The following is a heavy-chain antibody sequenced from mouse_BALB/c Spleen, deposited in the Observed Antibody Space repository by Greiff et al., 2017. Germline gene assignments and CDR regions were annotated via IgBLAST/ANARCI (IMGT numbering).Heavy chain of an antibody. V-gene: IGHV5-4*02. J-gene: IGHJ4*01. D-gene: IGHD2-14*01. Sequence: DVKLVESGGGLVKPGGSLKLSCAASGFTFSDYYMYWVRQTPEKRLEWVATISDGGSYTYYPDSVKGRFTISRDNAKNNLYLQMSSLKSEDTAMYYCARGDRYDGDYAMDYWGQGTSVTVSS. CDR2: ISDGGSYT. CDR3: ARGDRYDGDYAMDY. CDR1: GFTFSDYY.